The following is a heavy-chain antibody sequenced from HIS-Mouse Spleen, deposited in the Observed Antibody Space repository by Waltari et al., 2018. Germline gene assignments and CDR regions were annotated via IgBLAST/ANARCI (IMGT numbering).Heavy chain of an antibody. Sequence: QLQLQESGPGLVKPSETLSLTCTVSGGSISSSSYYWGWIRQPPGKGLEWIGGIHYSGSTYYNPSLKSRVTISVDTSKTQFSLKLSSVTAADTAVYYCAREIPYSSSWYDWYFDLWGRGTLVTVSS. CDR1: GGSISSSSYY. J-gene: IGHJ2*01. CDR3: AREIPYSSSWYDWYFDL. CDR2: IHYSGST. V-gene: IGHV4-39*07. D-gene: IGHD6-13*01.